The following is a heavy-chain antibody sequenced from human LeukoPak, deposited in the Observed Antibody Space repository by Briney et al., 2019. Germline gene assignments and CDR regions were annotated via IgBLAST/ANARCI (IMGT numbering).Heavy chain of an antibody. CDR1: GFTFSSHG. V-gene: IGHV3-30*02. Sequence: GGSLRLSCAASGFTFSSHGIHWVRQAPGKGLEWVALIHYDGSNKYYADSVKGRFTISRDNSKNTLYLQINNLRAEDAGVYYCARPRGFCSGGDCYADYGMDVWGQGTTVTVSS. J-gene: IGHJ6*02. CDR3: ARPRGFCSGGDCYADYGMDV. D-gene: IGHD2-21*02. CDR2: IHYDGSNK.